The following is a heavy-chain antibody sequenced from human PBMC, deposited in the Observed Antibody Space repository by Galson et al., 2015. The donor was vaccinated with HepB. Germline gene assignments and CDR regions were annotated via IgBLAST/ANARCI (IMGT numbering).Heavy chain of an antibody. V-gene: IGHV3-30*18. CDR1: GFTFSSYG. J-gene: IGHJ4*02. CDR2: ISYDGSNK. CDR3: AKDPSLVTYYYDSSGYFDY. Sequence: SLRLSCAAPGFTFSSYGMHWVRQAPGKGLEWVAVISYDGSNKYYADSVKGRFTISRDNSKNTLYLQMNSLRAEDTAVYYCAKDPSLVTYYYDSSGYFDYWGQGTLVTVSS. D-gene: IGHD3-22*01.